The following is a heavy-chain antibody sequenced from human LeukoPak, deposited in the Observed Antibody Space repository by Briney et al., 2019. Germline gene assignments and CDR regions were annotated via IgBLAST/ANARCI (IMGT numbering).Heavy chain of an antibody. CDR2: ISAYNGNT. CDR1: GYTFTSYG. D-gene: IGHD1-26*01. J-gene: IGHJ4*02. CDR3: AKTHGRASIVGATSNFDY. Sequence: GASVKVSCKASGYTFTSYGISWVRQAPGQGLEWMGWISAYNGNTNYAQKLQGRVTMTTDTSTSTAYMELRSLRSDDTAVYYCAKTHGRASIVGATSNFDYWGQGTLVTVSS. V-gene: IGHV1-18*01.